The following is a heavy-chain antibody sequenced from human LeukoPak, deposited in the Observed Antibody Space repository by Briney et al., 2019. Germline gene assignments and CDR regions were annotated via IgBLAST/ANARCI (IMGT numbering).Heavy chain of an antibody. CDR2: ISAYNGNT. D-gene: IGHD6-19*01. CDR3: ARDREYSSDDGILHDAFDI. V-gene: IGHV1-18*01. J-gene: IGHJ3*02. CDR1: GYTFTSYG. Sequence: GASVKVSCKASGYTFTSYGISWVRQAPGQGLEWMGWISAYNGNTNYAQKLQGRVTMTTDTSTSTAYMELRSLRSDDTAVYYCARDREYSSDDGILHDAFDIWGQGTMVTVSS.